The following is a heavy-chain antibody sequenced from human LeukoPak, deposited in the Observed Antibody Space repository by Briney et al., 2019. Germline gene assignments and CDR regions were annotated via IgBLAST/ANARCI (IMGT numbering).Heavy chain of an antibody. CDR2: ISYDGSNK. D-gene: IGHD3-10*01. V-gene: IGHV3-30*18. J-gene: IGHJ6*03. CDR3: AKDSGSYYMDV. CDR1: GFTFSSNY. Sequence: GGSLRLSCAASGFTFSSNYMSWVRQAPGKGLEWVAVISYDGSNKYYADSVKGRFTISRDNSKNTLYLQMNSLRAEDTAVYYCAKDSGSYYMDVWGKGTTVTISS.